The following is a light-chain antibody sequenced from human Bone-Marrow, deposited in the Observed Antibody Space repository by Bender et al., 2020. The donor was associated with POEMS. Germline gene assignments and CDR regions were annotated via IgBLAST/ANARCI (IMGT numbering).Light chain of an antibody. CDR3: QAWDSNTGVVV. V-gene: IGLV3-1*01. J-gene: IGLJ2*01. Sequence: SYELTQPPSVSVSPGQTASITCSGDKLGDRFACWYQQKPGQSPVMVIYQNIRRPSGIPERFSGSNSGNTATLTISGTQAMDEADYYCQAWDSNTGVVVFGGGTQLTVL. CDR2: QNI. CDR1: KLGDRF.